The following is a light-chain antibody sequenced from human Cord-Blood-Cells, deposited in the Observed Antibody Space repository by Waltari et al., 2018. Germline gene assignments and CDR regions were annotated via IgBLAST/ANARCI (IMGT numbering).Light chain of an antibody. J-gene: IGLJ2*01. Sequence: SYELTQPPSVSVSPGQTASITCSGDKLGDKYACWYQQKPGQSPVLVIYQDSKRPSGIPERFSGSNSGNTATLTLSGTQAMDEADYYCQAWDSSPVVFGGGTKRTVL. V-gene: IGLV3-1*01. CDR2: QDS. CDR3: QAWDSSPVV. CDR1: KLGDKY.